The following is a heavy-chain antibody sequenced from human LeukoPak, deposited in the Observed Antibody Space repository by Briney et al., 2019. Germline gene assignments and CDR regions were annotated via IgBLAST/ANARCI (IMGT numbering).Heavy chain of an antibody. CDR1: GFTFSSYA. Sequence: GRSLRLSCAASGFTFSSYAMHWVRQAPGKGLEWVAVISYDGSNKYYADSVKGRFTISRDNSKNTLYLQMNSLRAEDTAVYYCARDGPAVVPAARSPYYYYGMDVWGQGTTVTVSS. V-gene: IGHV3-30-3*01. CDR3: ARDGPAVVPAARSPYYYYGMDV. D-gene: IGHD2-2*01. CDR2: ISYDGSNK. J-gene: IGHJ6*02.